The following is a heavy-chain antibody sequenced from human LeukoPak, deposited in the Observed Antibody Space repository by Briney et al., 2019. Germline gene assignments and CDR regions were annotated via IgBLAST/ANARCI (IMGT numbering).Heavy chain of an antibody. Sequence: GGSLRLSCAASGFTVSSNYMSWVRQAPGKGLEWVSVIYSGGSTYYADSVKGRFTISRDNSKNTLYLQMNSLRAEDTAVYYCARYCSSTSCYYGINDYWGQGTLVTVSS. J-gene: IGHJ4*02. V-gene: IGHV3-66*01. D-gene: IGHD2-2*01. CDR2: IYSGGST. CDR1: GFTVSSNY. CDR3: ARYCSSTSCYYGINDY.